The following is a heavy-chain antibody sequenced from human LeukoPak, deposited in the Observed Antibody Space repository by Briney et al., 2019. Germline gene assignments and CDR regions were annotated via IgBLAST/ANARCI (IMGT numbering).Heavy chain of an antibody. D-gene: IGHD3-22*01. J-gene: IGHJ5*02. CDR2: TYYSGST. CDR3: ARDYYYDSSGYYSNWFDP. V-gene: IGHV4-59*01. Sequence: PSQTLSLTCTVSGGSISSYYWSWIRQPPGKGLEWIGYTYYSGSTNYNPSLKSRVTISVDTSKNQFSLKLSSVTAADTAVYYCARDYYYDSSGYYSNWFDPWGQGTLVTVSS. CDR1: GGSISSYY.